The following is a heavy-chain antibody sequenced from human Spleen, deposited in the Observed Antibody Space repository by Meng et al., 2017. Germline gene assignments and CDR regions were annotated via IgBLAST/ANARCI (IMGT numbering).Heavy chain of an antibody. J-gene: IGHJ3*01. V-gene: IGHV3-23*01. CDR3: TKSDDSSLYYYSNAFDL. CDR2: ISGSGGDT. CDR1: GFTFGNFA. D-gene: IGHD3-10*01. Sequence: GGSLRLSCTTSGFTFGNFAMNWVRRAPGRGLEWVSSISGSGGDTYYEDSLKGRFTISRDNSKGTLHLQMVSLRAEDTAVYYCTKSDDSSLYYYSNAFDLWGQGTMVTVSS.